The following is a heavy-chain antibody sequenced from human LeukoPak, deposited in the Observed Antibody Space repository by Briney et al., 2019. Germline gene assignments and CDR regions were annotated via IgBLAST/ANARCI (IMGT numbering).Heavy chain of an antibody. CDR1: GGTFSSYA. D-gene: IGHD2-2*01. Sequence: GASVKVSCKASGGTFSSYAISWVRQAPGQGLEWMGGIIPIFGTANYAQKFQGRVTITADESTSTAYMELSSLRSEDTAVYYCARGKDIVVVPAAMGFDYWGQGTLVTVSS. CDR3: ARGKDIVVVPAAMGFDY. J-gene: IGHJ4*02. CDR2: IIPIFGTA. V-gene: IGHV1-69*01.